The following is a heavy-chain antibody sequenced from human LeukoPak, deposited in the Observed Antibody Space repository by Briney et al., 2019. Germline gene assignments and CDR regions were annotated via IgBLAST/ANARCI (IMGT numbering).Heavy chain of an antibody. V-gene: IGHV4-30-4*01. J-gene: IGHJ5*02. Sequence: PSETLSLTCTVSGGSISSGDYYWRWIRQPPGKGLEWIGYFYYSGSTYYNPSLKSRVTISVDTSKNQSSLKLSSVTAADTAVYYCARPYYYDSRIDPWGQGTLVTVSS. D-gene: IGHD3-22*01. CDR1: GGSISSGDYY. CDR2: FYYSGST. CDR3: ARPYYYDSRIDP.